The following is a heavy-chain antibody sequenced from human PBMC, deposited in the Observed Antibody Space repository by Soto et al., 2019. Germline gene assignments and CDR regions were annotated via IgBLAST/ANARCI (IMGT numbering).Heavy chain of an antibody. CDR3: ARDGKGAAYTHGPYYFDY. Sequence: GGSLRLSCAASGFTFSSYSMSWVGQAPGKGLEWVSYISSSSSTIYYADSVKGRFTISRDNAKNSLYLQMNSLRDEDTAVYYCARDGKGAAYTHGPYYFDYWGQGALVTVSS. CDR2: ISSSSSTI. J-gene: IGHJ4*02. CDR1: GFTFSSYS. V-gene: IGHV3-48*02. D-gene: IGHD1-1*01.